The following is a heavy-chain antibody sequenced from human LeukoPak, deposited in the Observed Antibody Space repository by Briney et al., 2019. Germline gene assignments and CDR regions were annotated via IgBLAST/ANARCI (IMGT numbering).Heavy chain of an antibody. CDR1: GFTFSSYW. V-gene: IGHV3-7*03. D-gene: IGHD3-16*01. CDR3: ARDRWNIRFFDY. Sequence: PGGSLRLSCAASGFTFSSYWMSWVRQAPGKGLEWVANIKQDGSEKYYVDSVKGRFTISRDNAENSLFLQMNNLRAEDTAVYYCARDRWNIRFFDYWGQGTLVTVSS. J-gene: IGHJ4*02. CDR2: IKQDGSEK.